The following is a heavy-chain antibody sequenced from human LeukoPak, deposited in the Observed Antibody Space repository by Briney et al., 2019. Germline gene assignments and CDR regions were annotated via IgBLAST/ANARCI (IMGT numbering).Heavy chain of an antibody. CDR1: GFIFSTYG. CDR3: AKGGDSSGYYGGPDY. CDR2: ISYDGSNK. J-gene: IGHJ4*02. V-gene: IGHV3-30*18. D-gene: IGHD3-22*01. Sequence: GGSLRLSCAASGFIFSTYGMHWVRQAPGKGLEWVAVISYDGSNKYYADSVKGRFTISRDNSKNTLYLQMNRLRIEDTAVYYCAKGGDSSGYYGGPDYWGQGTLVTVSS.